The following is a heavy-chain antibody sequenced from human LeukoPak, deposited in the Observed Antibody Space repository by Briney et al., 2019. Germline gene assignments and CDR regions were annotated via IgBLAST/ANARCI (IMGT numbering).Heavy chain of an antibody. D-gene: IGHD6-13*01. CDR1: GFTFSRYW. J-gene: IGHJ5*02. V-gene: IGHV3-74*01. CDR2: INSDGSTT. Sequence: PGGSLRLSCVASGFTFSRYWMHSVRQAPGNGLVWVSRINSDGSTTTYADSVKGRFTISRDNAKNTLYLQMTSLRAEDTAIYYCAILTGIAAAAWGQGTLVTVSS. CDR3: AILTGIAAAA.